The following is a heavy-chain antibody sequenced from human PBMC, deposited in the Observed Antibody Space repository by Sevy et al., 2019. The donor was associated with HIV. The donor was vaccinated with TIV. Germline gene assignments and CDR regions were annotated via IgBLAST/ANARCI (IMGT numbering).Heavy chain of an antibody. Sequence: SETLSLTCTVSGGSISSYYWSWIRQSPGKGLEWIGDIYYNSGGTNYNASLKSRVTISVDTSKNQFSLKLSSVTAADTAVYYCARGTAAAAPAYYYWYYRDVWAKGTTVTVSS. CDR3: ARGTAAAAPAYYYWYYRDV. D-gene: IGHD6-13*01. J-gene: IGHJ6*03. V-gene: IGHV4-59*01. CDR2: IYYNSGGT. CDR1: GGSISSYY.